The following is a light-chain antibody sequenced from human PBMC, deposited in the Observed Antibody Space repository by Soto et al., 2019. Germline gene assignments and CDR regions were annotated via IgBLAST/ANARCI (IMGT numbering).Light chain of an antibody. CDR3: HTWGTGIHVV. Sequence: QPVLTQSPSASASLGASVKLTCTLSSGHSSYAIAWHQQQPEKGPRYLMKLNSDGSHSKGDGIPDRFSGSSSGAERYLTIASLQSEDEADYYCHTWGTGIHVVFGGGTELTV. CDR2: LNSDGSH. J-gene: IGLJ2*01. V-gene: IGLV4-69*01. CDR1: SGHSSYA.